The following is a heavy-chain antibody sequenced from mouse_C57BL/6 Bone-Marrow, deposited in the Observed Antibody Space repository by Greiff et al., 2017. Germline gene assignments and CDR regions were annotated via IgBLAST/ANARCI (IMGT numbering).Heavy chain of an antibody. CDR3: TTERYYDYDAGLYYYAMDY. D-gene: IGHD2-4*01. CDR2: IDPEDGDT. V-gene: IGHV14-1*01. CDR1: GFNIKDYY. Sequence: EVQLQQSGAELVRPGASVKLSCTASGFNIKDYYMHWVKQRPEQGLAWIGRIDPEDGDTEYAPKFQGKATMTADTSSNTAYRQLSSLTSEDTAVYYCTTERYYDYDAGLYYYAMDYWGQGTSVTVSS. J-gene: IGHJ4*01.